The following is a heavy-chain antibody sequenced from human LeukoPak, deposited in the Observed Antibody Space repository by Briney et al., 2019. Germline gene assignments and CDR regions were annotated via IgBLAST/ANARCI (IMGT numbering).Heavy chain of an antibody. Sequence: KPSETLSLTCTVSGGSISSYSWSWIRQPPGKGLEWIGYIYYSGSTYYNPSLKSRVTISVDTSKNQFSLKLSSVTAADTAVYYCAREGSHDSSGHYSYYFDYWGQGTLVTVSS. J-gene: IGHJ4*02. V-gene: IGHV4-59*12. CDR3: AREGSHDSSGHYSYYFDY. CDR1: GGSISSYS. D-gene: IGHD3-22*01. CDR2: IYYSGST.